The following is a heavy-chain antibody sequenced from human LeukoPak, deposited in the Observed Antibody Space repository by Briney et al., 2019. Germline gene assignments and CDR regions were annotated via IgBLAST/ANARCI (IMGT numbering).Heavy chain of an antibody. V-gene: IGHV4-38-2*02. J-gene: IGHJ5*02. CDR1: GYSISSGYY. D-gene: IGHD3-10*01. CDR3: ARDSQPFRPTLQSDWFDP. Sequence: WETLSLTCTVSGYSISSGYYWGWIRQPPGKGLEWIGSIYHSGSTYYNPSLKSRVTISVDTSKNQFSLKLSSVTAADTAVYYCARDSQPFRPTLQSDWFDPWGQGTLVTVSS. CDR2: IYHSGST.